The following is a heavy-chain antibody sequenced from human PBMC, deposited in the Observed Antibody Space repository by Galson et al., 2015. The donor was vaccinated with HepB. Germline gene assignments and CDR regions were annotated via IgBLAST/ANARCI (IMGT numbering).Heavy chain of an antibody. D-gene: IGHD6-13*01. CDR1: GYSFTSYW. CDR2: IYPGDSDT. V-gene: IGHV5-51*01. J-gene: IGHJ6*02. CDR3: ARVPKYSSSWLYYYYYGMDV. Sequence: QSGAEVKEPGESLKISCKGSGYSFTSYWIGWVRQMPGKGLEWMGIIYPGDSDTRYSPSFQGQVTISADKSISTAYLQWSSLKASDTAMYYCARVPKYSSSWLYYYYYGMDVWGQGTTVTVSS.